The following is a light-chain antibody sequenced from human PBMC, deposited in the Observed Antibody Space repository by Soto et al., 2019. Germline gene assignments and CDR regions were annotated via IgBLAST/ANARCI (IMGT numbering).Light chain of an antibody. CDR2: EVS. Sequence: QSALTQPASLSGSPGQSITISCTGTSSDIGAYDYVSWFQQHPGKAPKLMIYEVSNRPSGVSDRFSGSKSDYTASLTIAGLQAEDEAVYYCSSFSSNIAPYVFATGTKLTVL. V-gene: IGLV2-14*03. CDR1: SSDIGAYDY. J-gene: IGLJ1*01. CDR3: SSFSSNIAPYV.